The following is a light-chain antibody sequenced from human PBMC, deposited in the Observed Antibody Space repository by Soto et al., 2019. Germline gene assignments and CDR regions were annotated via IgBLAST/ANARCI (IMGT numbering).Light chain of an antibody. J-gene: IGKJ1*01. Sequence: EIVLTQSPGTLSLSPGERATISCRASQSVSNNYLAWYQQKPGQAPRLLIYGASNRATGIPDRFSGSGSGTDSTLTISRLEPEDFAVDYCQQYGSSGTFGQGTKVDIK. CDR3: QQYGSSGT. CDR2: GAS. CDR1: QSVSNNY. V-gene: IGKV3-20*01.